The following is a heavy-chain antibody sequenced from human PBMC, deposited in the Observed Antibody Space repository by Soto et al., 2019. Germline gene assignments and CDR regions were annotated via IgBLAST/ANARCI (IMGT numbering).Heavy chain of an antibody. J-gene: IGHJ4*02. CDR2: MWSEGGNK. CDR1: GFTFSSYG. V-gene: IGHV3-33*01. D-gene: IGHD3-22*01. CDR3: ARDPPDDSSGYFSLDY. Sequence: QVQLVESGGVVVQPGRSLRLSCAASGFTFSSYGMHRVRQAPGKGLEWVAVMWSEGGNKHYADSVKGRFTISRDNSKNTLYLQMNSLRAEDTAVYYCARDPPDDSSGYFSLDYWGQGTLVTVSS.